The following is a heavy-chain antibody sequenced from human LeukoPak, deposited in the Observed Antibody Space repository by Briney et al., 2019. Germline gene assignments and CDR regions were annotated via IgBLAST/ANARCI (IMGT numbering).Heavy chain of an antibody. CDR1: GFTFNTYG. CDR2: TRHDGSND. J-gene: IGHJ4*02. V-gene: IGHV3-30*02. D-gene: IGHD3-22*01. Sequence: GGSLRLSCAASGFTFNTYGMHWVRQAPGKGLEWVAFTRHDGSNDYYTDSGKGRFTISRDNSKNTLYLQMNSLRAEDTAVYYCARSYYYDSSGTPDYWGQGTLVTVSS. CDR3: ARSYYYDSSGTPDY.